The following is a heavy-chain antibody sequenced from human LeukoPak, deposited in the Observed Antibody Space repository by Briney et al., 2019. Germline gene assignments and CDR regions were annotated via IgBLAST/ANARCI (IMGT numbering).Heavy chain of an antibody. D-gene: IGHD6-13*01. V-gene: IGHV4-59*01. J-gene: IGHJ4*02. Sequence: SETLSLTCAVYGGSFSGYYWSWIRQPPGKGLEWIGYIYYSGSTNYNPSLKSRVTISVDTSKNQFSLKLSSVTAADTAVYYCARGARWDSSSWYDYWGQGTLVTVSS. CDR3: ARGARWDSSSWYDY. CDR2: IYYSGST. CDR1: GGSFSGYY.